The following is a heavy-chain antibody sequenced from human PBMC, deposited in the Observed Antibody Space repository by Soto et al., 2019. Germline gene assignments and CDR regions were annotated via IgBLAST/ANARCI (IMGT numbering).Heavy chain of an antibody. D-gene: IGHD3-10*01. Sequence: QVQLVQSGAEVKKPGASVKVSCKASGYTFTSYGISWVRQAPGQGLEWMGWISAYNGNTNYAQKLQGRVTMTTDTSTNTAYMERRSLRSDDTAVYYCARVGPSPDMVRGATPDYYGMDVWGQGTTVTVSS. J-gene: IGHJ6*02. CDR3: ARVGPSPDMVRGATPDYYGMDV. V-gene: IGHV1-18*01. CDR2: ISAYNGNT. CDR1: GYTFTSYG.